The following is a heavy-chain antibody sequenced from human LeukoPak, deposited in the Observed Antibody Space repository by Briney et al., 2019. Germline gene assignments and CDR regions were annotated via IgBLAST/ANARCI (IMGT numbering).Heavy chain of an antibody. V-gene: IGHV3-30*04. Sequence: PGGSLRLSCTASGFTFGDYAMSWFRQAPGKGLEWVALMSNDGSKKYYADSVEGRFTISRDNSKSTAYLQMDTLRAEDTAVYYCAKGPYYDISGLMDHWGQGTLVTVSS. CDR3: AKGPYYDISGLMDH. CDR2: MSNDGSKK. D-gene: IGHD3-22*01. J-gene: IGHJ4*02. CDR1: GFTFGDYA.